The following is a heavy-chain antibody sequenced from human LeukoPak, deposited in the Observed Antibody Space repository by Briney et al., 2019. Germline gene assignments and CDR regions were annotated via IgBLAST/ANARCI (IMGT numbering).Heavy chain of an antibody. CDR1: GYTFTGYY. V-gene: IGHV1-2*02. CDR3: ARVVGSYRSIDY. D-gene: IGHD3-16*02. Sequence: ASVKVSRKASGYTFTGYYMHWVRQAPGQGLEWMGWINPNSGGTNYAQKFQGRVTMTRDTSISTAYMELSRLRSDDTAVYYCARVVGSYRSIDYWGQGTLVTVSS. J-gene: IGHJ4*02. CDR2: INPNSGGT.